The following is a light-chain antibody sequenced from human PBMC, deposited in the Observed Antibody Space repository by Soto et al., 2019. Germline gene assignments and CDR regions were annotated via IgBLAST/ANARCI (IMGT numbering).Light chain of an antibody. Sequence: EIVLTQSPGTLSLSPGERATLSCRVSQSVGSNLAWYQQKPGQAPRLLMYGASTRATGIPARFSGSGSGTEFTLTISSLQSEDFAVYYCQQFHNWPPITFGQGTRLEV. J-gene: IGKJ5*01. CDR2: GAS. V-gene: IGKV3-15*01. CDR1: QSVGSN. CDR3: QQFHNWPPIT.